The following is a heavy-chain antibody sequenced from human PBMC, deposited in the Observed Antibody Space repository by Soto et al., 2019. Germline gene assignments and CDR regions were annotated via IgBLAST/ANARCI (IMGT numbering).Heavy chain of an antibody. V-gene: IGHV1-18*04. CDR3: ARDRLVGASIWFDP. CDR2: ISAYNGNT. J-gene: IGHJ5*02. D-gene: IGHD1-26*01. Sequence: SSVKVSFKASGYTFTSYGSSWVRQTPGQGLEWMGWISAYNGNTNYAQKLQGRVTMTTDTSTSTAYMELRSLRSDDTAVYYCARDRLVGASIWFDPWGQGTLVTVSS. CDR1: GYTFTSYG.